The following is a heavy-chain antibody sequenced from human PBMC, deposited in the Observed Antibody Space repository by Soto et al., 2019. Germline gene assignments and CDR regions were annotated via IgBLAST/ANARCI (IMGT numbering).Heavy chain of an antibody. J-gene: IGHJ4*02. V-gene: IGHV3-9*02. CDR2: ISWNSGSI. Sequence: EVQLVESGGGLVQPGRSLRLSCAASGFTSDDYAMHWVRQAPGKGLEWVSGISWNSGSIGYADSVKGRFTISRDNAKNSLYLQMNSLRAEDTALYYCAKDNYGDYRSDGNFDYWGQGTLVTVSS. CDR1: GFTSDDYA. CDR3: AKDNYGDYRSDGNFDY. D-gene: IGHD4-17*01.